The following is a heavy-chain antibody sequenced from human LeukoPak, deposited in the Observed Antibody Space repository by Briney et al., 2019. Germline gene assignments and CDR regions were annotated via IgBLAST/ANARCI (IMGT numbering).Heavy chain of an antibody. J-gene: IGHJ4*02. D-gene: IGHD5-24*01. CDR3: ARHRSGWLQSSFDY. V-gene: IGHV4-34*01. CDR1: GFTFSNAW. CDR2: INHSGST. Sequence: PGGSLRLSCAASGFTFSNAWMSWVRQPPGKGLEWIGEINHSGSTNYNPSLKSRVTISVDTSKNQFSLKLSSVTAADTAVYYCARHRSGWLQSSFDYWGQGTLVTVSS.